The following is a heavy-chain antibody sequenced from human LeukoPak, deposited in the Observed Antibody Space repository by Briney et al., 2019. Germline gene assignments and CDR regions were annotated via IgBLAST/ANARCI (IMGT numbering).Heavy chain of an antibody. D-gene: IGHD5-24*01. CDR1: GGSISSYY. CDR2: IYYTGST. V-gene: IGHV4-59*08. J-gene: IGHJ3*02. Sequence: PSETLSLTCTVSGGSISSYYWSWIRQPPGKGLEWIGYIYYTGSTNYNPSLKSRVTMSVDTSKNQFSMKLSSVTAADTAVYYCARLGPVEMATGRAFDIWGQGTMVTVSS. CDR3: ARLGPVEMATGRAFDI.